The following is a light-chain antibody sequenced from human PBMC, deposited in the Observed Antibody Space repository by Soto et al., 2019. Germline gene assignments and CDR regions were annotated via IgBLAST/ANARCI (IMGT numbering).Light chain of an antibody. J-gene: IGKJ4*01. CDR3: QQRTNWPLT. CDR2: DAS. Sequence: IVLTQSPATLSLSPGERATLSCRASQSVSKYLAWYQQKPGQAPRLLIYDASNRATGVPVRFSGSGSETDFTLTISSLEPEDFAVYYCQQRTNWPLTFGGGTTVEIK. V-gene: IGKV3-11*01. CDR1: QSVSKY.